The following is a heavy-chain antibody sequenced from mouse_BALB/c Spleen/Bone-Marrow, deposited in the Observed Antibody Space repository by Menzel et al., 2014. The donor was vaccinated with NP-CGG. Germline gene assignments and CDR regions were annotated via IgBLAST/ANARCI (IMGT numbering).Heavy chain of an antibody. CDR3: ARTAYFDY. CDR1: GYTFTNYW. CDR2: FYPGGGYT. J-gene: IGHJ2*01. Sequence: VQLQQSGAELVRPGTSVKISCKASGYTFTNYWLGWIKQRPGHGLEWIGDFYPGGGYTNYNEEFKGKATLTADASSSTAYTQLSSLTSEDSAVYFCARTAYFDYWGQGTTLTVSS. V-gene: IGHV1-63*02.